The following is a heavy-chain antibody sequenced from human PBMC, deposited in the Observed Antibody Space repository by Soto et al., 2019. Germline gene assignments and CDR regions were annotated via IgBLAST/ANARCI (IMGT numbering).Heavy chain of an antibody. CDR3: ARSLSEGYCTITGCYTRPLYGMDV. Sequence: ASVKVSCKASGYTFSGYYIHWLRQAPGQGXEWMGWINPNSGGTNYAQKFQGRVTVTRDTPTSTAYMELSRLTSDDTAVCYCARSLSEGYCTITGCYTRPLYGMDVWGQGTTVTVSS. CDR1: GYTFSGYY. CDR2: INPNSGGT. J-gene: IGHJ6*02. D-gene: IGHD2-2*02. V-gene: IGHV1-2*02.